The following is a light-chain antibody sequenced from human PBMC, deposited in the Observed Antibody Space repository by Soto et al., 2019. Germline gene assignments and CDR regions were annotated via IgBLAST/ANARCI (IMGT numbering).Light chain of an antibody. Sequence: EIEMTQSPATLSLVPGERVTLSCRASESVSTNLAWYQQKAGQAPRLLIYGASTRATGIPARFSGSGSGTEFTLTISSLQSEDFAVYYCQQYNIWPPITFGQGTRLEIK. CDR2: GAS. CDR3: QQYNIWPPIT. J-gene: IGKJ5*01. CDR1: ESVSTN. V-gene: IGKV3-15*01.